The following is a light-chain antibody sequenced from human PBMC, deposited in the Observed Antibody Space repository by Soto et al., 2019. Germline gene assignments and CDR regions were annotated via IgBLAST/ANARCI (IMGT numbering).Light chain of an antibody. CDR3: QQSYSTLWT. J-gene: IGKJ1*01. CDR2: AAS. V-gene: IGKV1-39*01. Sequence: DIQSTQSPYSLSASVGDRVTITGRSSQSISSYLNWYQQKPGKAPKLLIYAASSLQSGVPSRFSGSGSGTDFTLTISSLQPEDFATYYCQQSYSTLWTLGQGTKVDIK. CDR1: QSISSY.